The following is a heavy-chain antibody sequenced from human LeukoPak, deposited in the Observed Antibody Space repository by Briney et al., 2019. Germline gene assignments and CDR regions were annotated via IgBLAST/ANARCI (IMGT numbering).Heavy chain of an antibody. CDR3: AGDRGYLQFDY. V-gene: IGHV3-7*03. D-gene: IGHD3-10*01. CDR2: IKQDGSEK. Sequence: GGSLRLSCAASGLTFSNYWMDWVRQAPGKGLEWVANIKQDGSEKYYADSVKGRFTISRDNAKNSLYLQLNSLRAEDTAMYYCAGDRGYLQFDYWGQGTLVTVSS. CDR1: GLTFSNYW. J-gene: IGHJ4*02.